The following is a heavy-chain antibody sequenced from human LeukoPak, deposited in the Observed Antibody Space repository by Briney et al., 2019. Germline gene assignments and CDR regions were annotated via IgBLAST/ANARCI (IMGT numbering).Heavy chain of an antibody. CDR2: ISSSSLSYI. V-gene: IGHV3-21*01. Sequence: PGGSLRLSCAASGFTFNSYSMNWVRQAPGKGLEWVSSISSSSLSYIYYADSVKGRFTIFRDNAKNSLYLQMNSLRAEDTAVYYCARAGTRYSYGTDYWGQGTLVTVSS. CDR1: GFTFNSYS. J-gene: IGHJ4*02. D-gene: IGHD5-18*01. CDR3: ARAGTRYSYGTDY.